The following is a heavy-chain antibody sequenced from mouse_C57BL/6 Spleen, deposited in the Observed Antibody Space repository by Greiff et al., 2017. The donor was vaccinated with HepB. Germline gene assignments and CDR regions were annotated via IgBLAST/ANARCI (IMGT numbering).Heavy chain of an antibody. D-gene: IGHD3-2*02. J-gene: IGHJ3*01. CDR1: GYTFTSYW. CDR2: IDPSDSYT. Sequence: QVQLQQPGPELVKPGASVKLSCKASGYTFTSYWMQWVKQRPGQGLEWIGEIDPSDSYTNYNQKFKGKATLTVDTSSSTAYMQLSSLTSEDSAVYYCARGNSSGYPTFAYWGQGTLVTVSA. V-gene: IGHV1-50*01. CDR3: ARGNSSGYPTFAY.